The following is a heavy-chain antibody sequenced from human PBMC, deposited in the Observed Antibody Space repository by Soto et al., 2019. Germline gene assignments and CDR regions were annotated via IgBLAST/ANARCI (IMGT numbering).Heavy chain of an antibody. CDR3: TRSIITTAGTDAFEL. CDR2: INPSRGGT. J-gene: IGHJ3*01. V-gene: IGHV1-46*03. D-gene: IGHD6-13*01. CDR1: AYTFTSYY. Sequence: QVQLVQSGAEVKKPGASVRVSCKASAYTFTSYYVHWVRQAPGQGPEWMGMINPSRGGTDYAQKFQGRVTMTRDTSTTTVYMELSSLRSEDTAIYYCTRSIITTAGTDAFELWGQGTVVTVSS.